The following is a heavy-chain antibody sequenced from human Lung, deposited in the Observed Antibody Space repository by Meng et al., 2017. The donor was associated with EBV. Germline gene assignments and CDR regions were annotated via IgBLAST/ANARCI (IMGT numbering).Heavy chain of an antibody. Sequence: QVQLVGFGGGVVQPGRSLRLSCVASGFAFSDSGMHWVRQAPGKGLEWVAVIFYDGSMKYYGDSVRGRFTISRDNPKNTVYLQMNGLRTEDTALYYCAKGKPVDYWGRGTLVTVSS. CDR1: GFAFSDSG. CDR3: AKGKPVDY. D-gene: IGHD4-23*01. J-gene: IGHJ4*02. CDR2: IFYDGSMK. V-gene: IGHV3-30*18.